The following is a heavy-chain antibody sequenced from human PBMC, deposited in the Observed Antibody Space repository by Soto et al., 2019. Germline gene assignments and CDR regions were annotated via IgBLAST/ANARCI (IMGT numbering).Heavy chain of an antibody. J-gene: IGHJ4*02. D-gene: IGHD4-17*01. Sequence: QITLKESGPTLVKPTQPLTLTCSFSGFSPSTSGVGMGRIRQPPGKALEWLALVYWDDDKRYSPSLKSRPTTTNDTSKNQVVLTLTNIDPVDTATFYCARHTTTSGYFDYWGQATLVTVSS. V-gene: IGHV2-5*02. CDR1: GFSPSTSGVG. CDR2: VYWDDDK. CDR3: ARHTTTSGYFDY.